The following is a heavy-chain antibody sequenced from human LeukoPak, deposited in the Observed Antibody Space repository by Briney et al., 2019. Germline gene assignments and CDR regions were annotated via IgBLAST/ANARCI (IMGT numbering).Heavy chain of an antibody. J-gene: IGHJ6*02. CDR3: ARVSNRGYCSGGSCYPPHYGMDV. Sequence: SETLSLTCAVYGGSFSGYYWSWIRQPPGKGLEWIGEINHSGSANYNPSLKSRVTISVDTSKNQFSLKLSSVTAADTAVYYCARVSNRGYCSGGSCYPPHYGMDVWGQGTTVTLSS. V-gene: IGHV4-34*01. D-gene: IGHD2-15*01. CDR1: GGSFSGYY. CDR2: INHSGSA.